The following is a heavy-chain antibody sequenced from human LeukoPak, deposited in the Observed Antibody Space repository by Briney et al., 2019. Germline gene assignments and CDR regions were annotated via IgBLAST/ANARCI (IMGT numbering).Heavy chain of an antibody. D-gene: IGHD3-3*01. Sequence: SETLSLTCTVSDGSITGHYWSWIRQPAGKGLEWIGRIYTTGSTNYNPSLKSRVTMSVDTSKNQFSLKLSSVTAADTAVYYCARVLSDRFAIFGVVIDTFDIWGQGTMVTVSS. J-gene: IGHJ3*02. CDR3: ARVLSDRFAIFGVVIDTFDI. V-gene: IGHV4-4*07. CDR1: DGSITGHY. CDR2: IYTTGST.